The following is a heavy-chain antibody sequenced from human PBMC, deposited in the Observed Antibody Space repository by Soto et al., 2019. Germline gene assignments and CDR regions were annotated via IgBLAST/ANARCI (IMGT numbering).Heavy chain of an antibody. Sequence: ASVKVSCKASGYSFTNFHIHWVRQAPGQGLEWMGWISAYNGITNYAQKLQGRVTMTTDTSTSTAYMELRSLRSDDTAVYYCARDGYCSSTSCYGNWFDPWGQGTLVTVSS. CDR1: GYSFTNFH. CDR2: ISAYNGIT. D-gene: IGHD2-2*03. V-gene: IGHV1-18*01. J-gene: IGHJ5*02. CDR3: ARDGYCSSTSCYGNWFDP.